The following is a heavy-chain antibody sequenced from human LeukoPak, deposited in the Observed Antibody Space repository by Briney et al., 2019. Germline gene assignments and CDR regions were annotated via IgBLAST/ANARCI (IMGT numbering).Heavy chain of an antibody. CDR1: GFTFSSYW. CDR3: ARDRGDYGDYGGVWDY. J-gene: IGHJ4*02. D-gene: IGHD4-17*01. Sequence: GGSLRLSCAASGFTFSSYWMSWVRQAPGKGLEWVANIKQDGSEKYYVDSVKGRFTISRDNAKNSLYLQMNSLRAEDTAVYYCARDRGDYGDYGGVWDYWGRGTLVTVSS. CDR2: IKQDGSEK. V-gene: IGHV3-7*05.